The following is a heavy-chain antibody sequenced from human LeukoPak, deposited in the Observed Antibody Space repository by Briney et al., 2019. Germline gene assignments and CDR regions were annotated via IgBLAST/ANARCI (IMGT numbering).Heavy chain of an antibody. Sequence: GGSLRLSCAASGFTISIYGMTWVRQAPGKGLEWVSTINSGGGTYYADPVKGRLTISRDNSKNTMDLQMNSLRAEDTAVYYCAKDHGDWGQGTLVTVSS. CDR1: GFTISIYG. CDR2: INSGGGT. J-gene: IGHJ4*02. V-gene: IGHV3-23*01. D-gene: IGHD3-3*01. CDR3: AKDHGD.